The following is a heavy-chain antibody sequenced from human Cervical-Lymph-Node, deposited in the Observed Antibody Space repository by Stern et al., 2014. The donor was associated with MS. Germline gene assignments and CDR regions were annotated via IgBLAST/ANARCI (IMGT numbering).Heavy chain of an antibody. V-gene: IGHV4-4*02. J-gene: IGHJ3*02. D-gene: IGHD2-15*01. CDR3: ARKDAYDAFDI. Sequence: VQLEESGPGLVKPSGTLSLTCAVSGDSISSTYWWTWVRQSPGKGLEWIGEMYRSGSSDYNPSLKSRVTISLDKSKTQFSLKLTSVTAADTAVYYCARKDAYDAFDIWGQGTMVTVSS. CDR1: GDSISSTYW. CDR2: MYRSGSS.